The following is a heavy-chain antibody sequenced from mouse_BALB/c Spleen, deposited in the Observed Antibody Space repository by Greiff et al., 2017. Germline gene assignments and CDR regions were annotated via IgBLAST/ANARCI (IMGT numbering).Heavy chain of an antibody. D-gene: IGHD2-2*01. Sequence: EVQLVESGPGLVKPSQSLSLTCTVTGYSITSDYAWNWIRQFPGNKLEWMGYISYSGSTSYNPSLKSRISITRDTSTNQFFLQLNSVTTEDTATYYCARWYGYDGYFAVWGAGTTVTVSS. CDR2: ISYSGST. V-gene: IGHV3-2*02. CDR3: ARWYGYDGYFAV. J-gene: IGHJ1*01. CDR1: GYSITSDYA.